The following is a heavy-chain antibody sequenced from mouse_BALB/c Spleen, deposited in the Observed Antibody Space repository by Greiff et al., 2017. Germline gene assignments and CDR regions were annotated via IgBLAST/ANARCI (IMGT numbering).Heavy chain of an antibody. Sequence: VKVVESGPGLVAPSQSLSITCTVSGFSLTSYGVHWVRQPPGKGLEWLGVIWAGGSTNYNSALMSRLSISKDNSKSQVFLKMNSLQTDDTAMYYCARDWDGSSLFAYWGQGTLVTVSA. CDR2: IWAGGST. J-gene: IGHJ3*01. CDR1: GFSLTSYG. D-gene: IGHD1-1*01. CDR3: ARDWDGSSLFAY. V-gene: IGHV2-9*02.